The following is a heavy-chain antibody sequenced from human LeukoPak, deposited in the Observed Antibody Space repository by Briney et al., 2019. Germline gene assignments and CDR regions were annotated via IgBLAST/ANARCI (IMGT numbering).Heavy chain of an antibody. CDR3: AKYQCGGDCYSDNYFDY. CDR1: GGSISSYY. Sequence: SETLSLTCTVSGGSISSYYWSWIRQPPGKGLEWIGYIYYSGSTNYNPSLKSRVTISVDTSKNQFSLKLSSVTAADTALYYCAKYQCGGDCYSDNYFDYWGQGTLVTVSS. CDR2: IYYSGST. J-gene: IGHJ4*02. D-gene: IGHD2-21*02. V-gene: IGHV4-59*08.